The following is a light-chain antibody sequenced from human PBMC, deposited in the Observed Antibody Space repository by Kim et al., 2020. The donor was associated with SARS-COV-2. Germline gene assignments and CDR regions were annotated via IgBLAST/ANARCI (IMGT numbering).Light chain of an antibody. CDR3: QQYGGSPLT. CDR1: QSIFNNY. Sequence: EIVLTQSPGTLSLSPGERATLSCRASQSIFNNYVAWYQQKPGQAPRLLIHGPASSLPNHGPFSRATGIPDRFSGSGSGTDFTLTISRLEPEDFALYYCQQYGGSPLTFGGGTKLEIK. CDR2: GPF. J-gene: IGKJ4*01. V-gene: IGKV3-20*01.